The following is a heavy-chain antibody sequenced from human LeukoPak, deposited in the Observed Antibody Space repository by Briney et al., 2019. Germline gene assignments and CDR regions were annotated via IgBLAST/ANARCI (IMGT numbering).Heavy chain of an antibody. Sequence: SETLSLTCTVSGGSISSYYWSWIRQPPGKGLEWIGYIYYSGSTNYNPSLKSRVTISLDTSKDQFSLKLNSVTAADTAMYYCARSFSPNYYDLLDYWGQGTLVTVSS. CDR2: IYYSGST. CDR3: ARSFSPNYYDLLDY. D-gene: IGHD3-22*01. J-gene: IGHJ4*02. CDR1: GGSISSYY. V-gene: IGHV4-59*01.